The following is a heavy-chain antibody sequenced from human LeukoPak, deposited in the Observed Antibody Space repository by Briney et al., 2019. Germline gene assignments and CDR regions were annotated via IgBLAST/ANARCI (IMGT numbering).Heavy chain of an antibody. J-gene: IGHJ5*02. Sequence: ASVTVSCKASGGTFSSYAISWVRQAPGQGLEWMGGIIPIFGTANYAQKFQGRVTITADKSTSTAYMELSSLRSEDTAVYYCARLRGYSGYDLRGWFDPWGQGTLVTVSS. D-gene: IGHD5-12*01. CDR2: IIPIFGTA. CDR3: ARLRGYSGYDLRGWFDP. V-gene: IGHV1-69*06. CDR1: GGTFSSYA.